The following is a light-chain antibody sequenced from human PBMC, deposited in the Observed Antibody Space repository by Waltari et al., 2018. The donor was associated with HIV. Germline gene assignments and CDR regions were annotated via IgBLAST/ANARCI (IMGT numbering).Light chain of an antibody. CDR1: SPTIGTNY. Sequence: QSVLTQPPSVSAAPGQKVTISCSGDSPTIGTNYVSWYQQLPGTAPKPLIYENKKRPSGNPDRIPGPQAGKAANLGIPGPQTGDEADYYCGTWDSSLSAVVFGGGTKLTVL. CDR3: GTWDSSLSAVV. V-gene: IGLV1-51*01. CDR2: ENK. J-gene: IGLJ2*01.